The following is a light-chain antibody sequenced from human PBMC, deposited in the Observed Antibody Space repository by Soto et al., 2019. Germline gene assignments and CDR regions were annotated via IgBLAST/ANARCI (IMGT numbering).Light chain of an antibody. Sequence: EIALTQSPGTVSLSPGERATLFCRASQRVSSSDLAWYQQKPGQAPRLVIHGAYSRATGIPDRFSGSGSGTDFSLTSDRLEPEDFAVYYCQHYGSSPFTFGQGTKLEIK. CDR3: QHYGSSPFT. CDR2: GAY. V-gene: IGKV3-20*01. J-gene: IGKJ2*01. CDR1: QRVSSSD.